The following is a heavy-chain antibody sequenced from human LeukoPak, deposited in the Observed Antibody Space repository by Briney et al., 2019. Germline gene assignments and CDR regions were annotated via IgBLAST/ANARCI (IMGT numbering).Heavy chain of an antibody. CDR1: EFTFGTYA. CDR2: ISSNGRDA. D-gene: IGHD6-13*01. CDR3: ARFAAAGHSDF. V-gene: IGHV3-64D*06. J-gene: IGHJ4*02. Sequence: GGSLRLSCSASEFTFGTYAMRWVRQAPGKGLEYVSAISSNGRDAYYAASVRGRFSISRVNSNNTLYLQMSSLRPDDTAMYYCARFAAAGHSDFWGQGALVAVSS.